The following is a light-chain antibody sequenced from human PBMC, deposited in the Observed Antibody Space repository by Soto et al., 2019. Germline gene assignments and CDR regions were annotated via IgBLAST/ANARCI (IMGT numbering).Light chain of an antibody. CDR2: GAS. V-gene: IGKV3-20*01. CDR1: QSVSSSY. CDR3: QQYGSSPVT. J-gene: IGKJ4*01. Sequence: EIVLTQSPGTLSLSPGERATLSCRASQSVSSSYLAWYQQKPGQAPRLLIFGASNRATGIPDRFSGSGSGTEFTLTISRLEPEDFAVYYCQQYGSSPVTFGGGPKVEIK.